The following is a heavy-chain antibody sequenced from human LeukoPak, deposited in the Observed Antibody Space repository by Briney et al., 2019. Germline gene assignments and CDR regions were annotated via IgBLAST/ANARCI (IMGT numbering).Heavy chain of an antibody. D-gene: IGHD3-10*01. Sequence: SVKVSCKASGGTFSSYAISWVRQAPGQGLEWMGRIIPILGIANYAQKFQGRVTITADKSTSTAYMELSSLRSEDTAVYYCARDPRYYYGSGGYYDYWGQGTLVTVSS. CDR1: GGTFSSYA. CDR3: ARDPRYYYGSGGYYDY. CDR2: IIPILGIA. J-gene: IGHJ4*02. V-gene: IGHV1-69*04.